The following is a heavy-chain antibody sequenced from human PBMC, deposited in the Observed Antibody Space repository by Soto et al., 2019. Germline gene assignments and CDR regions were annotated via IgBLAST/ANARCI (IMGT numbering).Heavy chain of an antibody. D-gene: IGHD1-20*01. Sequence: QLQLQESGSGLVKPSQTLSLTCAVSGGSISSGDYSWSWIRQPPGKGLEWIGNIYHSGSTYYTPSLKSRVTISVDRSKNQCSLKLSSVTAADTAVYYCAIVTPTMGYFDLWGRGTLVTVSS. CDR3: AIVTPTMGYFDL. J-gene: IGHJ2*01. CDR1: GGSISSGDYS. V-gene: IGHV4-30-2*01. CDR2: IYHSGST.